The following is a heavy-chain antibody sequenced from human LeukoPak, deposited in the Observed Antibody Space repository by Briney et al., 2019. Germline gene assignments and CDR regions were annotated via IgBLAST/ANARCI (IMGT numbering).Heavy chain of an antibody. CDR2: IHYSGST. CDR3: ARGGDGYNYWFDP. D-gene: IGHD5-24*01. J-gene: IGHJ5*02. V-gene: IGHV4-59*01. Sequence: SETLSLTCTVSCGSISGYYWIWIRQSPGKGLEWIGSIHYSGSTNYNPSLKSRVTMSLDTSKNHLSLRLSSLTAADTAVYSCARGGDGYNYWFDPWGQGTLVTVSS. CDR1: CGSISGYY.